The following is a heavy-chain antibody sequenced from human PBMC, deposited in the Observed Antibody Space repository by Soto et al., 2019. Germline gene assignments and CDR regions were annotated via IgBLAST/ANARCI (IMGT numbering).Heavy chain of an antibody. CDR2: VYYTGST. V-gene: IGHV4-59*08. CDR3: ARHHEYCSGGTCYVVDY. J-gene: IGHJ4*02. CDR1: GASISPYY. Sequence: PSETLSLTCTVSGASISPYYWTWIRQPPGKALEWIGYVYYTGSTNYSPSLESRVTMSLDTSKSQFSLMLTSVTAADTAVYYCARHHEYCSGGTCYVVDYWGPGTLVTVSS. D-gene: IGHD2-15*01.